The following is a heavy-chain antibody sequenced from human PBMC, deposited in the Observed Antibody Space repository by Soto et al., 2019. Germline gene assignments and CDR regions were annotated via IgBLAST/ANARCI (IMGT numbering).Heavy chain of an antibody. Sequence: XVSLRLSCAASGFSFDTYNMNWVRQAPGKGLEWVSSISSGRPDIFYADSVRGRFTISRDDAKKSLFLQMNSLRADDTAVYYCARDHLGIAAGDFDLWGQGTLVTVSS. J-gene: IGHJ4*02. V-gene: IGHV3-21*01. D-gene: IGHD6-19*01. CDR1: GFSFDTYN. CDR3: ARDHLGIAAGDFDL. CDR2: ISSGRPDI.